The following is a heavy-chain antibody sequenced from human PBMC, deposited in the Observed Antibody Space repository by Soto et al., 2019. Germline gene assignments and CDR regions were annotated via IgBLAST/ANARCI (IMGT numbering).Heavy chain of an antibody. CDR2: ISAYNGNT. J-gene: IGHJ5*02. V-gene: IGHV1-18*01. Sequence: ASVKVSCKSSGYTFTCYGISCVRQAPGQGLEWMGWISAYNGNTNYAQKLQGRVTMTTDTSTSTAYMELRSLRSDDTAVYYCARDPRFGVVTGFNNWFDPWGQGTLVTVSS. CDR3: ARDPRFGVVTGFNNWFDP. D-gene: IGHD3-3*01. CDR1: GYTFTCYG.